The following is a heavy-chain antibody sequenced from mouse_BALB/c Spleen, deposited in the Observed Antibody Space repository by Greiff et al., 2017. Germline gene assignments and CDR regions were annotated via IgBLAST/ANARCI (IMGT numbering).Heavy chain of an antibody. CDR1: GYSITSDYA. CDR2: ISYSGST. Sequence: EVQLQESGPGLVKPSQSLSLTCTVTGYSITSDYAWNWIRQFPGNKLEWMGYISYSGSTSYNPSLKSRISITRDTSKNQFFLQLNSVTTEDTATYYCARRALMITDAMDYWGQGTSVTVSS. D-gene: IGHD2-4*01. V-gene: IGHV3-2*02. CDR3: ARRALMITDAMDY. J-gene: IGHJ4*01.